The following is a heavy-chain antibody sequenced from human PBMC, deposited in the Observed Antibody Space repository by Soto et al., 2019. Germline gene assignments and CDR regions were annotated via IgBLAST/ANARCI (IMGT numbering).Heavy chain of an antibody. CDR2: IYYSGST. Sequence: TSETLSLTCSFSGCSISSYYWSWIRQPPGKGLEWIGYIYYSGSTNYNPSLKSRVTISVDTSKNQFSLKLSSVTAADTAVYYCARVPATVKYYYYYMDVWGKGTTVTAP. D-gene: IGHD4-4*01. CDR1: GCSISSYY. V-gene: IGHV4-59*01. J-gene: IGHJ6*03. CDR3: ARVPATVKYYYYYMDV.